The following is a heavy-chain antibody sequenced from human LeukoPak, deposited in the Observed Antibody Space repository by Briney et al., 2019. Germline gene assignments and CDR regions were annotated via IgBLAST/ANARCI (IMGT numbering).Heavy chain of an antibody. J-gene: IGHJ4*02. CDR1: GFTFSSYG. CDR2: IWYDGSNK. D-gene: IGHD3-22*01. V-gene: IGHV3-33*01. CDR3: ARSRYYYDSSGSIAY. Sequence: PGRSLRLSCAASGFTFSSYGMHWVRQAPGKGLEWVAVIWYDGSNKYYADSVKGRFTISRDNSKNTLYLQMNSLRAEDTAVYYCARSRYYYDSSGSIAYWGQGTLVTVSS.